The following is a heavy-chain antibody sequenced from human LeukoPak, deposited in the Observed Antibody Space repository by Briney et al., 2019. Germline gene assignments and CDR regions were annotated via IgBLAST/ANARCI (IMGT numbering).Heavy chain of an antibody. Sequence: GGSLRLSCTASGFIFSNYWMQWVRQAPGKGLVWVSLIQSDGSGTTYTDSMKGRFTISRDNAKNTLYLQMNSVRAEDTAVYYCARARDGYNSDFDYWGQGTLVTVSS. CDR1: GFIFSNYW. V-gene: IGHV3-74*03. D-gene: IGHD5-24*01. J-gene: IGHJ4*02. CDR2: IQSDGSGT. CDR3: ARARDGYNSDFDY.